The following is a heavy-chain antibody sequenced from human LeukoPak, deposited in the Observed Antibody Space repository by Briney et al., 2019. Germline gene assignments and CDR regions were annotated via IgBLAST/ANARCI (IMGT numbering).Heavy chain of an antibody. V-gene: IGHV3-23*01. J-gene: IGHJ4*02. CDR1: GFTFSTYA. Sequence: GGSPRLSCAASGFTFSTYAMSWVRQAPGKGLEWVSVIGVTGGTTYYADSVKGSFTISRDNSKNTLNLQMNSLRDEDTAVYYCANLGRSVVYYGSDWGQGTMVTVSP. D-gene: IGHD3-10*01. CDR3: ANLGRSVVYYGSD. CDR2: IGVTGGTT.